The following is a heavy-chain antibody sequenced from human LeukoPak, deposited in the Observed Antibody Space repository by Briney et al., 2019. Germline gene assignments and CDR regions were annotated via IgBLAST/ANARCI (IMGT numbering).Heavy chain of an antibody. Sequence: ASVKVSCKASGYTFTSYYKHWVRQAPGQGLEWMGIINPSGGSTSYAQKFQGRVTMTRDTSTSTVYMELSSLRSEDTAVYYCARDRVFGVVSSHDAFDIWGQGTMVTVSS. CDR2: INPSGGST. CDR1: GYTFTSYY. J-gene: IGHJ3*02. CDR3: ARDRVFGVVSSHDAFDI. D-gene: IGHD3-3*01. V-gene: IGHV1-46*01.